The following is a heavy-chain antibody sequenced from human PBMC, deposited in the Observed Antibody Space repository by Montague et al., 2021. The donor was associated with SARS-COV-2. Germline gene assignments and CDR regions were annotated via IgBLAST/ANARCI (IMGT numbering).Heavy chain of an antibody. CDR1: GGSISSYY. V-gene: IGHV4-59*01. Sequence: SETLSLTCTVSGGSISSYYWSWIRQPPGKGLEWIGYIYYSGSTNYNPSLKSRVTISVDTPKNQFSLKLSSVTAADTAVYYCARDKVAAGMDVWGQGTTVTVSS. D-gene: IGHD2-15*01. CDR2: IYYSGST. CDR3: ARDKVAAGMDV. J-gene: IGHJ6*02.